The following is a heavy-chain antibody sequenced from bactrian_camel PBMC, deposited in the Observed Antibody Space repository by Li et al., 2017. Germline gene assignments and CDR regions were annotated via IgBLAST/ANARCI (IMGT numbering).Heavy chain of an antibody. D-gene: IGHD2*01. CDR3: ALDRLRCLTATPLSVQGYSH. Sequence: VQLVESGGDSVHVGGSLRLSCTVTGRTSIPYCMGWFRQTPGNEREGVATIRTDNGRTTYAYSVKGRFTISTDSTRTTVYLQMNSLRPEDTAMYYCALDRLRCLTATPLSVQGYSHWGQGTQVTVS. V-gene: IGHV3-3*01. J-gene: IGHJ4*01. CDR2: IRTDNGRT. CDR1: GRTSIPYC.